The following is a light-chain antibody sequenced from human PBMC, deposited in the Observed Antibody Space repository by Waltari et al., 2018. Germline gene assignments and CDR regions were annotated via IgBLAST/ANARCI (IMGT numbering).Light chain of an antibody. J-gene: IGKJ1*01. V-gene: IGKV3-20*01. CDR3: QQYGSSPRT. Sequence: EIVLTQSPGALSLSPGEGATLSCRASQSVGSNYLAWYQQKPGQAHRLLIYGASSRATGIPDRFSGSGSGTDFTLTISRLQPEDCAVYYCQQYGSSPRTFGQGTKVEIK. CDR1: QSVGSNY. CDR2: GAS.